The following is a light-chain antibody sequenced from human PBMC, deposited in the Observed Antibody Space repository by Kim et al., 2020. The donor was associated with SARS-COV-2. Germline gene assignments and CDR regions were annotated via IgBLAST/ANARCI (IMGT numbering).Light chain of an antibody. J-gene: IGKJ1*01. CDR1: QSVLYSSSNKNF. V-gene: IGKV4-1*01. CDR3: QQYYSTPQT. CDR2: WAS. Sequence: ATINCKSSQSVLYSSSNKNFLAWYQQKPGQPPKLLLYWASTRESGVPDRFSGSGSGTDFTLTISSLQAEDVAVYYCQQYYSTPQTFGQGTKVDIK.